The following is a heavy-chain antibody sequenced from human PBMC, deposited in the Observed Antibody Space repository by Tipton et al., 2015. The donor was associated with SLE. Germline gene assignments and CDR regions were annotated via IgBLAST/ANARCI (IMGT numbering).Heavy chain of an antibody. V-gene: IGHV1-2*06. CDR3: ARQEITIFGVVGAGFDY. J-gene: IGHJ4*02. Sequence: QSGAEVKKPGSSVKVSCKASGYTFTGYYMHWVRQAPGQGLEWMGRINPNSGGTNYAQKFQGRVTMTRDTSISTAYMELSRLRSDDTAVYYCARQEITIFGVVGAGFDYWGQGTLVTVSS. CDR2: INPNSGGT. D-gene: IGHD3-3*01. CDR1: GYTFTGYY.